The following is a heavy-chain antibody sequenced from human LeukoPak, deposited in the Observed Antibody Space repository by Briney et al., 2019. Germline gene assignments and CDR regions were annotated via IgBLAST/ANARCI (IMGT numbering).Heavy chain of an antibody. D-gene: IGHD3-10*01. CDR1: GGSISSSTYY. Sequence: PSETLSLTCTASGGSISSSTYYWDWIRQPPGKGLEWIGSIYYSGSTYYNPSLKSRVTISVDTSKNQFSLKLSSVTAADTAVYYCARSDYYGSGRGSFDVWGQGTTVTVSS. CDR3: ARSDYYGSGRGSFDV. CDR2: IYYSGST. J-gene: IGHJ6*02. V-gene: IGHV4-39*01.